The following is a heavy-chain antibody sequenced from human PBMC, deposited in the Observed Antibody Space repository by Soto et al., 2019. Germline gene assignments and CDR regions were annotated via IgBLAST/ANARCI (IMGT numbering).Heavy chain of an antibody. D-gene: IGHD4-17*01. J-gene: IGHJ6*02. CDR1: GFTFSSYW. CDR2: INSDGSST. CDR3: AVTTVSLYYYGMDV. V-gene: IGHV3-74*01. Sequence: GGSLRLSCAASGFTFSSYWMHWVRQAPGKGLVWVSRINSDGSSTSYADSVKGRFTISRDNAKNTLYLQMNSLRAEDTAVYYCAVTTVSLYYYGMDVWGQGTTVTVSS.